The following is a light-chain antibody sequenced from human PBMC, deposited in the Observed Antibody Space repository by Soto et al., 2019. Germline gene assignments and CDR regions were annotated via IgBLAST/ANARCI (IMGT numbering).Light chain of an antibody. V-gene: IGKV3-11*01. CDR2: DAS. CDR3: QQRRSAMT. CDR1: QSISSH. Sequence: ETVFTQSPGNLSSSAGERATVSCGASQSISSHLAWFQQRPGQAPRLLIYDASNRATGIPARFSGRGSGTDFTLTISSLEPEDFAVYYCQQRRSAMTFGQGTRLEI. J-gene: IGKJ5*01.